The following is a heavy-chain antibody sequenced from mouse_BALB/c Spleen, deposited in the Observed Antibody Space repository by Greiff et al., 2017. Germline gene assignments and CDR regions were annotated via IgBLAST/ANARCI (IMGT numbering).Heavy chain of an antibody. D-gene: IGHD2-14*01. CDR1: GFTFSSYA. CDR3: ARGGEVRHFDY. J-gene: IGHJ2*01. V-gene: IGHV5-6-5*01. Sequence: EVHLVESGGGLVKPGGSLKLSCAASGFTFSSYAMSWVRQTPEKRLEWVASISSGGSTYYPDSVKGRFTISRDNARNILYLQMSSLRSEDTAMYYCARGGEVRHFDYWGQGTTLTVSS. CDR2: ISSGGST.